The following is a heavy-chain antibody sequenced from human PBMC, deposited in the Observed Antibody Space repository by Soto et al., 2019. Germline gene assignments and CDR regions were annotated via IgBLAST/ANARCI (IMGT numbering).Heavy chain of an antibody. V-gene: IGHV1-69*01. D-gene: IGHD2-2*01. CDR2: IIPIPGTA. CDR1: GGTFGSYA. CDR3: ARPQGSSTSLEIYYYYYYGMDV. Sequence: QVQLVQSGAEVKKPGSSVKVSCKASGGTFGSYAISWVRQAPGQGLEWLGGIIPIPGTANYAQKFQGRVRIAADESTSTDYMELSSLRSEDTAVYYCARPQGSSTSLEIYYYYYYGMDVWGQGTTVTVSS. J-gene: IGHJ6*02.